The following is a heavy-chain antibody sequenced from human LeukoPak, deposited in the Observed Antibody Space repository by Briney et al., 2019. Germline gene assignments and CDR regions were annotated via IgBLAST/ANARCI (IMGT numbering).Heavy chain of an antibody. D-gene: IGHD6-13*01. CDR2: IYYSGST. V-gene: IGHV4-39*07. Sequence: PSETLSLTCTVSGGSISSSSYYWGWIRQPPGKGLEWIGSIYYSGSTYYNPSLKSRVTISVDTSKNQFSLKLSSVTAADTAVYYCARERRRYSSSWYEDYWGQGTLVTVSS. CDR3: ARERRRYSSSWYEDY. J-gene: IGHJ4*02. CDR1: GGSISSSSYY.